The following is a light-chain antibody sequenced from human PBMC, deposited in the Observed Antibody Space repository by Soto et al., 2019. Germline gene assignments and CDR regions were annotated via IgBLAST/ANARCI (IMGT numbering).Light chain of an antibody. Sequence: DIHMTQSPSTLSASVLYRVTMTVLASQSIDSWLAWYQQKPGKAPKLLIYDASSFENGVPSRFSGSGSGTEFPLTLSSLQPDDFATYYCQKYNSYSPWTLGQGTTV. J-gene: IGKJ1*01. V-gene: IGKV1-5*01. CDR2: DAS. CDR3: QKYNSYSPWT. CDR1: QSIDSW.